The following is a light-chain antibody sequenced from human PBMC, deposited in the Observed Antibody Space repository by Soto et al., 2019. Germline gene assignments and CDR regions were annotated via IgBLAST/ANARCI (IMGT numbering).Light chain of an antibody. CDR3: QQYVSSPWA. J-gene: IGKJ1*01. Sequence: IWLAQSPGTLSLSPGESATLSCRASQSVSSSFLSWYQQKAGQAPRLLIYGASRRATGIPDRFSGSGSGTDFTLNISRLEPEDFAVYYCQQYVSSPWAFGQGTKVEI. CDR2: GAS. V-gene: IGKV3-20*01. CDR1: QSVSSSF.